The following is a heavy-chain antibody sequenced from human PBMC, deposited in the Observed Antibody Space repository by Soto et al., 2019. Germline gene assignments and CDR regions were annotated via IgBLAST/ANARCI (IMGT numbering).Heavy chain of an antibody. Sequence: QVQLVQSGAEVKKPGSSVKVSCKASGGTFSSYAISWVRQAPGQGLEWMGGIIPIFGTANYAQKFQGRVMITADESTSTAYMELSSLRSEDTAVYYCARGGSGSYSYGMDVWGQGTTVTVSS. J-gene: IGHJ6*02. V-gene: IGHV1-69*12. CDR2: IIPIFGTA. CDR1: GGTFSSYA. D-gene: IGHD1-26*01. CDR3: ARGGSGSYSYGMDV.